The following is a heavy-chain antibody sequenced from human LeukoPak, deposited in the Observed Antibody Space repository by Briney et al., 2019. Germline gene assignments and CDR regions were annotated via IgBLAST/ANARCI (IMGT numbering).Heavy chain of an antibody. Sequence: ASVKLSCKVSGSTLSELSMYWVRRAPGKRLEWMGGFDPEDGETIYAQKFQGRVTMTEETSTDTAYMELSSLRSEDTAVYYCATNRPREIYSYFNIIVYWGQGTLVTVSS. J-gene: IGHJ4*02. CDR2: FDPEDGET. V-gene: IGHV1-24*01. CDR3: ATNRPREIYSYFNIIVY. CDR1: GSTLSELS. D-gene: IGHD5-18*01.